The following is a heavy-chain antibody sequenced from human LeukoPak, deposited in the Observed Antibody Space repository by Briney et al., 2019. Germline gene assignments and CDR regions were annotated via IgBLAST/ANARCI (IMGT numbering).Heavy chain of an antibody. V-gene: IGHV1-69*05. J-gene: IGHJ6*03. CDR3: AGSDYYYYYYLDV. Sequence: SVKVSCKASGGTFSSYAISWVRQAPGQGLEWMGGIIPIFGTANYAQKFQGRVTITTDESTSTAYMELSSLRSEDTAVYYCAGSDYYYYYYLDVWGKGTTVTVSS. CDR2: IIPIFGTA. CDR1: GGTFSSYA.